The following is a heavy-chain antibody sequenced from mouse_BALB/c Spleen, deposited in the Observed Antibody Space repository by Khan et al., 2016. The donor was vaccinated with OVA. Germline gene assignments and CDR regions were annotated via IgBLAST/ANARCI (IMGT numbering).Heavy chain of an antibody. Sequence: QVQLQQSGPGLVQPSQSLSITCTVSGFSLTNYSVHWVRQSPGKGLEWLGVIWSAGSTDYNVAFISRLTIRKDNSRSQVFFKMNSLQPNDTAIYYCARRGYDYGRGALFAYWGQGTLVTVSA. D-gene: IGHD2-4*01. V-gene: IGHV2-2*02. CDR3: ARRGYDYGRGALFAY. CDR1: GFSLTNYS. J-gene: IGHJ3*01. CDR2: IWSAGST.